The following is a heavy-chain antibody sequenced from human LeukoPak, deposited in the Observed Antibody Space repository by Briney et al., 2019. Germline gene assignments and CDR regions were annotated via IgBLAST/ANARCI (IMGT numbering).Heavy chain of an antibody. CDR2: ISGSGGST. J-gene: IGHJ4*02. CDR1: GFTFSSYA. D-gene: IGHD2-2*01. V-gene: IGHV3-23*01. Sequence: GGSLRLSCAASGFTFSSYAMSWVRQAPGKGLEWVSAISGSGGSTYYADSVKGRFTISRDNSKNTLYLQMNSLRAEDTAVYYCAKDAGYCSSTSCPFDYWGQGTLVTVSS. CDR3: AKDAGYCSSTSCPFDY.